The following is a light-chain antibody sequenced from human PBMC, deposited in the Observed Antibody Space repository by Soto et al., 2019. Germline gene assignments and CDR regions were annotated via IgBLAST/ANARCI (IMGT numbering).Light chain of an antibody. J-gene: IGKJ1*01. CDR3: QQHGSSPWT. CDR1: QSVSSSY. V-gene: IGKV3-20*01. Sequence: EIVLTQSPGTLSLSPGESATLSCRARQSVSSSYLAWCQQRPGQAPRLLIYGASIRATGSPDRFRGRGSGTDFTLTISRREPEKFAVYFCQQHGSSPWTFGQGTKVDIK. CDR2: GAS.